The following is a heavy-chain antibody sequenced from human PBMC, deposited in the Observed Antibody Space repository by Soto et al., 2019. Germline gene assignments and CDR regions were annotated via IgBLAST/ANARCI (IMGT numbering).Heavy chain of an antibody. CDR2: IGGSGGNR. D-gene: IGHD4-4*01. CDR1: GFTFNAYA. CDR3: ARVASDYINSVDH. Sequence: EVQLLESGGGLVQPGWSLRLSCAASGFTFNAYAMTWVRQAPGKGLEWVSAIGGSGGNRYYAASVKGRFTISRDNSKHTLDLQTSRLRVEDTAVYYCARVASDYINSVDHWGQGILVTVSS. J-gene: IGHJ4*02. V-gene: IGHV3-23*01.